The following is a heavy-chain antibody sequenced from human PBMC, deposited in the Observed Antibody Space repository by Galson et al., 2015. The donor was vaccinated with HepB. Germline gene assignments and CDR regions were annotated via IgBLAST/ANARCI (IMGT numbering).Heavy chain of an antibody. V-gene: IGHV1-46*01. J-gene: IGHJ5*02. CDR1: GYTFTSYY. CDR2: INPSGGST. D-gene: IGHD3-10*01. Sequence: SVKVSCKASGYTFTSYYMHWVRQAPGQGLEWMGIINPSGGSTSYAQKFQGRVTMTRDTSTSTVYMELSSLRSEDTAVYYCARGARWFGEEGWFDPWGQGTLVTVSS. CDR3: ARGARWFGEEGWFDP.